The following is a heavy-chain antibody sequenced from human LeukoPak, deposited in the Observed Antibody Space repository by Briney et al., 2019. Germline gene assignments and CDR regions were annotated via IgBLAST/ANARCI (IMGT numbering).Heavy chain of an antibody. CDR1: GYTFTSYA. D-gene: IGHD2-2*01. Sequence: ASVKVSCKASGYTFTSYAMNWVRQAPGQGLEWMGWINTSTGNPTYAQGFTGRFVFSLDTSVSTAYLQISSLKAEDTAVYYCAREGYCSSTSCPWEDYWGQGTLVTVSS. CDR3: AREGYCSSTSCPWEDY. CDR2: INTSTGNP. J-gene: IGHJ4*02. V-gene: IGHV7-4-1*02.